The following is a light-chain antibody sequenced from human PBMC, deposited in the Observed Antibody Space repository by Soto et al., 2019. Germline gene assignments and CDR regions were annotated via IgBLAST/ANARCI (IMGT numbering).Light chain of an antibody. CDR2: EVS. Sequence: QSVLTQPASVSGSPGQSVTISCSRTSSDVGTYKYVSWYQQHPGKAPKLMIYEVSYRPSGVSNRFSGSKSGNTASLTISGLQDEHEADYYCSSYNTTNSLVFGIGTKVTV. V-gene: IGLV2-14*01. CDR1: SSDVGTYKY. J-gene: IGLJ1*01. CDR3: SSYNTTNSLV.